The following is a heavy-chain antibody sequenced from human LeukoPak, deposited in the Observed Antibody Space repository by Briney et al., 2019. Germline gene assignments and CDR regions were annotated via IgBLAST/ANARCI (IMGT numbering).Heavy chain of an antibody. V-gene: IGHV3-66*01. J-gene: IGHJ4*02. Sequence: GGSLRLSCAASEFIVSINYMTWVRQAPGKGLEWVSLIYSRGDTKYADSVKGRFTISRDNAKNSLYLQMNSLRAEDTAVYYCARGPVAALHFDYWGQGTLVTVSS. CDR3: ARGPVAALHFDY. CDR2: IYSRGDT. CDR1: EFIVSINY. D-gene: IGHD6-19*01.